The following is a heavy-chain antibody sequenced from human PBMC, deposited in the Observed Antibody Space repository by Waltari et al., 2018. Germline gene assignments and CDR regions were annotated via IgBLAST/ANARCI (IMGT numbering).Heavy chain of an antibody. V-gene: IGHV1-2*02. Sequence: QVQLVQPGAEVKKPGASVKVSCTASGYTFTGSYKNWVRKSPRQGLEWMGWINPNSGGTNYAQKFQGRVTMTRDTSISTAYMELSRLRSDDTAVYYCARGSPRSGSGKWWFDPWGQGTLVTVSS. CDR2: INPNSGGT. CDR1: GYTFTGSY. J-gene: IGHJ5*02. D-gene: IGHD3-10*01. CDR3: ARGSPRSGSGKWWFDP.